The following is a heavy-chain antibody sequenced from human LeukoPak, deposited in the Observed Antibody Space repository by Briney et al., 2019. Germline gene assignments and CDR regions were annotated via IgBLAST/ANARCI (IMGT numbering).Heavy chain of an antibody. D-gene: IGHD1-14*01. CDR3: ARDSSDFRNLIPH. J-gene: IGHJ1*01. Sequence: GASVKVSCKASGGTFSSYAISWVRQAPGQGLEWMGGIIPIFGTAKYAQKFQGRVTITADGSTSTAYMELSSLRSEDTAVYYCARDSSDFRNLIPHWGQGTLVTVSS. V-gene: IGHV1-69*13. CDR2: IIPIFGTA. CDR1: GGTFSSYA.